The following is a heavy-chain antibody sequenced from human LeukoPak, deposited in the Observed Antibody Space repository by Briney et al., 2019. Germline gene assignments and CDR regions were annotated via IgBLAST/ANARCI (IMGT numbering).Heavy chain of an antibody. CDR2: IFPSGGEI. D-gene: IGHD5-18*01. CDR1: GFTFSTFA. CDR3: ARGRGYSYGFLAPYYYYMDV. V-gene: IGHV3-23*01. J-gene: IGHJ6*03. Sequence: GGSLRLSCAASGFTFSTFAMIWVRQPPGKALEWVSSIFPSGGEIHYADSVRGRFTISRDNSKSTLSLQMNSLRAEDTAIYYCARGRGYSYGFLAPYYYYMDVWGKGTTVTVSS.